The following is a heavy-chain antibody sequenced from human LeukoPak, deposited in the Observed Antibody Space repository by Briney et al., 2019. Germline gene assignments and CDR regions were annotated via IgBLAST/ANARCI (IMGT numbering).Heavy chain of an antibody. CDR2: IYYSGST. Sequence: PSETLSLTCTVSGGSISSSNYYWGWIRQPPGKGLEWIGSIYYSGSTYYNPSLKSRVTISVDTSKNQFSLKLSSVTAADTAVYYCARHLAYSSSSTFDIWGQGTMVTVSS. D-gene: IGHD6-6*01. J-gene: IGHJ3*02. CDR3: ARHLAYSSSSTFDI. V-gene: IGHV4-39*01. CDR1: GGSISSSNYY.